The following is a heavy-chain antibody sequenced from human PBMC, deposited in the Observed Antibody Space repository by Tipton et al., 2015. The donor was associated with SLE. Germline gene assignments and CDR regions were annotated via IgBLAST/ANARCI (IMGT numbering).Heavy chain of an antibody. CDR2: ISDGGGT. D-gene: IGHD2-8*01. J-gene: IGHJ6*02. CDR3: ARGMLTWRGAIIGVDV. V-gene: IGHV4-59*08. CDR1: NGSISNYY. Sequence: TLSLTCTVSNGSISNYYWSWIRQPPGKGLEWIGYISDGGGTNYNPSLKSRVTTSVDPAKNQFSLKLTSVTAADTAVYYCARGMLTWRGAIIGVDVWGQGP.